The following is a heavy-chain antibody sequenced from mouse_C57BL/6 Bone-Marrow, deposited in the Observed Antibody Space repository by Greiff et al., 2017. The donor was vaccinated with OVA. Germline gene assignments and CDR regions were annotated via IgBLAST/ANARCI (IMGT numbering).Heavy chain of an antibody. V-gene: IGHV1-63*01. Sequence: QVQLKESGAELVRPGTSVKMSCKASGYTFTNYWIGWAKQRPGHGLEWIGDIYPGGGYTNYNEKFKGKATLTADKSSSPAYMQFSSLTSEDSAIYYCARGSTMVGYFDYWGQGTTLTVSS. CDR3: ARGSTMVGYFDY. J-gene: IGHJ2*01. CDR1: GYTFTNYW. CDR2: IYPGGGYT. D-gene: IGHD2-2*01.